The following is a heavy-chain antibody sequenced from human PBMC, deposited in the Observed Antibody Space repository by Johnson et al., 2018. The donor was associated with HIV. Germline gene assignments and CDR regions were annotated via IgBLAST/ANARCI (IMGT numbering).Heavy chain of an antibody. Sequence: VQLLESGGGVVQPGRSLRLSCAASGFTFSSYAMHWVRQAPGKGLEWVAVISYDGSNKYYADSVKGRFTISSDIPRNSVYLQINGLRVDDTAVYYCAIPYYFDTGAYHWGQGKWSPSLQ. V-gene: IGHV3-30-3*01. D-gene: IGHD3-22*01. CDR2: ISYDGSNK. CDR1: GFTFSSYA. J-gene: IGHJ3*01. CDR3: AIPYYFDTGAYH.